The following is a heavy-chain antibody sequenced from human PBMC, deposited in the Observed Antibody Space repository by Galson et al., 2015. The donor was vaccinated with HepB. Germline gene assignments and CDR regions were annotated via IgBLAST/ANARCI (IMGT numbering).Heavy chain of an antibody. V-gene: IGHV3-49*03. CDR2: MRSLAYGGTT. D-gene: IGHD4-11*01. CDR1: GFIFNDDA. Sequence: SLRLSCAGSGFIFNDDALSWFRQSPGKGLEWVGFMRSLAYGGTTQYAASVKGRFTISRDDSKSTSYPQMNSLRTEDTAIYYCARAPIYSNRGYYSDYWGQGTLVTVSS. J-gene: IGHJ4*02. CDR3: ARAPIYSNRGYYSDY.